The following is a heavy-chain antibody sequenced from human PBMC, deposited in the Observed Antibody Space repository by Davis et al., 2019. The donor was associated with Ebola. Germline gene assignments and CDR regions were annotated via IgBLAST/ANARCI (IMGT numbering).Heavy chain of an antibody. CDR3: TLTTVTHPDY. J-gene: IGHJ4*02. V-gene: IGHV3-21*04. D-gene: IGHD4-11*01. Sequence: GESLKISCAASCFTFSSYSMNWVRQAPGKGLEWVSSISSSSSYIYYADSVKGRFTISRDDSKNTAYLQMNSLKTEDTAVYYCTLTTVTHPDYWGQGTLVTVSS. CDR2: ISSSSSYI. CDR1: CFTFSSYS.